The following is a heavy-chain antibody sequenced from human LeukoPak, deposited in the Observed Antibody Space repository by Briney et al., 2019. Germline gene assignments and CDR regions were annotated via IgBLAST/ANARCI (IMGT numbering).Heavy chain of an antibody. CDR3: ARVYSGSYHNLDY. Sequence: GESLKISCKGSGYRFTSYWIGWVRQMPGKGLEWMGIIYPGDSDTRYSPSFEGQVTISADKSSSTAYLQWSSLKASDTAMYYCARVYSGSYHNLDYWGQGTLITVSS. CDR2: IYPGDSDT. CDR1: GYRFTSYW. V-gene: IGHV5-51*01. D-gene: IGHD1-26*01. J-gene: IGHJ4*02.